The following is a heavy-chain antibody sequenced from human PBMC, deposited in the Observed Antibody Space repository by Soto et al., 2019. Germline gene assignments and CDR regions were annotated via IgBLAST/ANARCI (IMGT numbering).Heavy chain of an antibody. CDR3: ARSTGWANWFDP. CDR1: GGSISTYY. J-gene: IGHJ5*02. CDR2: VYYSGSS. D-gene: IGHD6-19*01. V-gene: IGHV4-59*01. Sequence: QVQQQESGPGLVKPSETLSLTCTVSGGSISTYYWSWIRQPPGKGLEWIGYVYYSGSSDYNPSLKSRVTISVDTSKNQVSLKLSSVTAADTAVYYCARSTGWANWFDPWGQGTLVTVSS.